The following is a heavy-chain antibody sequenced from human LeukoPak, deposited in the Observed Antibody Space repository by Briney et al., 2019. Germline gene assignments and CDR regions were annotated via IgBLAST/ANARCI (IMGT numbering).Heavy chain of an antibody. CDR1: GFTFNNYW. J-gene: IGHJ5*02. CDR2: INRDGSRT. V-gene: IGHV3-74*01. CDR3: AKAGAVRFDP. D-gene: IGHD3-10*01. Sequence: SGGSLRLSCAASGFTFNNYWMHWVRQVPGKGLVWVSRINRDGSRTNYVDSAKGRFTISRDNSKNTLYLQMNSLRAEDTAVYYCAKAGAVRFDPWGQGTLVTVSS.